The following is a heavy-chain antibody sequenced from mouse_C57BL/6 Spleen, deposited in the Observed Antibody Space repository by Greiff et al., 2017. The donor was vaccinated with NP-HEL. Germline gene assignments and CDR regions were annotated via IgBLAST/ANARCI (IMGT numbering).Heavy chain of an antibody. CDR3: ALYGNYGGFAY. CDR1: GFTFSSYA. J-gene: IGHJ3*01. CDR2: ISDGGSYT. Sequence: EVQLVESGGGLVKPGGSLKLSCAASGFTFSSYAMSWVRQTPEKRLEWVATISDGGSYTYYPDNVKGRFTISRDNAKNNLYLQMSHLKSEDTAMYYCALYGNYGGFAYWGQGTLVTVSA. D-gene: IGHD2-1*01. V-gene: IGHV5-4*01.